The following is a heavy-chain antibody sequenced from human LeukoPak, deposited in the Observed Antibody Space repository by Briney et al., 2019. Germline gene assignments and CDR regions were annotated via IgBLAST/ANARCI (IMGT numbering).Heavy chain of an antibody. J-gene: IGHJ3*02. D-gene: IGHD1-26*01. Sequence: ASVKVSRKASGYTFTGYYMHWVRQAPGQGLEWMGWINPNSGGTNYAQKFQGRVTMTSDTSISTAYMELSRLRSDDPAVYYCGRLSGSWEAFDIWGQGTMVTVFS. CDR2: INPNSGGT. CDR1: GYTFTGYY. V-gene: IGHV1-2*02. CDR3: GRLSGSWEAFDI.